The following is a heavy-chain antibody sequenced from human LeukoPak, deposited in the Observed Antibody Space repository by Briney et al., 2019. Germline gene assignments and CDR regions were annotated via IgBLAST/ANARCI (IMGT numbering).Heavy chain of an antibody. Sequence: KASETLSLTCAVYGGSFSGYYWSWIRQPPGKGLEWLGEINHSGSTNYNPSLKSRVTISVDTSKNQFSLKLSSVTAADTAVYYCASLSRRTAAGTRWFDPWGQGTLVTVSS. J-gene: IGHJ5*02. CDR3: ASLSRRTAAGTRWFDP. D-gene: IGHD6-13*01. CDR2: INHSGST. V-gene: IGHV4-34*01. CDR1: GGSFSGYY.